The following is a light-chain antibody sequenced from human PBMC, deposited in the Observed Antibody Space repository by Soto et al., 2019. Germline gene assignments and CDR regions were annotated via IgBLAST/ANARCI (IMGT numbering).Light chain of an antibody. CDR2: DAS. Sequence: EIVLTQSPATLSLSPGETATLSCRASQDIISSLAWYQQKPGQAPRLLIYDASNRATGVPARFSGGGSGTDFTLTISSLEPEDFAVYYCQQGSKWPPLTFGGGTKVEIK. V-gene: IGKV3-11*01. J-gene: IGKJ4*01. CDR1: QDIISS. CDR3: QQGSKWPPLT.